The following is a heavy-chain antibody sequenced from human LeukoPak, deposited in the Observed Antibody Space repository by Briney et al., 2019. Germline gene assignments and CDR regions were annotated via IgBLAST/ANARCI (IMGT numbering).Heavy chain of an antibody. CDR3: ARGRGLLWFGELLPFDY. J-gene: IGHJ4*02. CDR1: GGSMSPYH. V-gene: IGHV4-59*12. Sequence: SETLSLTCTVSGGSMSPYHWGWIRQPPGKGLEWTGYIYYSGSTNYNPSLKSRVTISVDTSKNQFSLKLSSVTAADTAVYYCARGRGLLWFGELLPFDYWGQGTLVTVSS. CDR2: IYYSGST. D-gene: IGHD3-10*01.